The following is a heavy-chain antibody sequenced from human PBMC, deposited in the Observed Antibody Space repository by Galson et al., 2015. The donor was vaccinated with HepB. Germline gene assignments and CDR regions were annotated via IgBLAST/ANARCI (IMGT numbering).Heavy chain of an antibody. Sequence: SLRLSCAASGFSFSTYWMTWARQAPGKGLEWVANIKQDGGETYYLDSVKGRFTISRDNAKSSVYLQMNSLRAEDTAVYYCARISPWWGQGTLVTVSS. V-gene: IGHV3-7*03. J-gene: IGHJ4*02. CDR2: IKQDGGET. CDR1: GFSFSTYW. D-gene: IGHD3-3*02. CDR3: ARISPW.